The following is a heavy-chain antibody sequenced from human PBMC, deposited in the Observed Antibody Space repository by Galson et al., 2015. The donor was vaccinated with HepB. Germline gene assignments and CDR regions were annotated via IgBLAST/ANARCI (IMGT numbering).Heavy chain of an antibody. Sequence: SLRLSCAASGFTFSSYAMHWVRQAPGKGLEYVSAISSNGGSTYYADSVKGRFTISRDNSKNTLYLQMSSLRAEDTAVYYCVKVMVRGVIFDYWGQGTLVTVSS. V-gene: IGHV3-64D*06. CDR3: VKVMVRGVIFDY. CDR2: ISSNGGST. J-gene: IGHJ4*02. CDR1: GFTFSSYA. D-gene: IGHD3-10*01.